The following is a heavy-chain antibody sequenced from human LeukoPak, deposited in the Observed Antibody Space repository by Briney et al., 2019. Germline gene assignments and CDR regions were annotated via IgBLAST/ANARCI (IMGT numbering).Heavy chain of an antibody. D-gene: IGHD6-13*01. CDR3: ARDFRKQQLVPESELGNYYYYGMDV. J-gene: IGHJ6*02. Sequence: GSLRLSCAASGFTFSSYAMHWVRQAPGKGLEWVAVISYDGSNKYYADSVKGRFTISRDNSKNTLYLQMNSLRAEDTAVYYCARDFRKQQLVPESELGNYYYYGMDVWGQGTTVTVSS. V-gene: IGHV3-30*04. CDR1: GFTFSSYA. CDR2: ISYDGSNK.